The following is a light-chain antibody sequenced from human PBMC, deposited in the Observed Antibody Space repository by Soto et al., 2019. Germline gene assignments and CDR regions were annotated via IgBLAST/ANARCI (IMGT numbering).Light chain of an antibody. CDR2: AGTGGIVG. CDR1: SGYSNYK. Sequence: QPVLTQPPSASASLGASVTLTCTLSSGYSNYKVDWYQQRPGKGPRFVMRAGTGGIVGSKGDGIPDRFSVLGSGLNRYLTINNIQEEDESDYYCGADHGGGSNFVYVFGTGTKVTVL. V-gene: IGLV9-49*01. J-gene: IGLJ1*01. CDR3: GADHGGGSNFVYV.